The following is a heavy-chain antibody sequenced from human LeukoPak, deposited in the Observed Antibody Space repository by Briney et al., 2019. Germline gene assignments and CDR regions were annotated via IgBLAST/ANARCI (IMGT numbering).Heavy chain of an antibody. CDR3: AKDPVWSGLAEG. J-gene: IGHJ4*02. Sequence: GGSLRLSCAASGFTFSSYAMSWVRQAPGKGLEWVSAISGRGGSTYYADSVKGRFTISRDNSKNTLYLQMNSLRAEDTAVYYCAKDPVWSGLAEGWGQGTLVTVSS. CDR2: ISGRGGST. CDR1: GFTFSSYA. V-gene: IGHV3-23*01. D-gene: IGHD3-3*01.